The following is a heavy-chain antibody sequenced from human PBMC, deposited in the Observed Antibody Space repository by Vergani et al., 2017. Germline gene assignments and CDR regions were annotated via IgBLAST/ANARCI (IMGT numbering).Heavy chain of an antibody. V-gene: IGHV4-59*01. Sequence: QVQLQESGPGLVKPSETLSLTCTVSGAAIKDFYWSWFRQPPGKGLEWIGYVYYTGSTTYNPSLKSRVTISVDTSNNQFSLRMTSLTAADTAVYFCAREPHYYDATGYNYHVWGQGTLVIVSS. CDR2: VYYTGST. D-gene: IGHD3-22*01. J-gene: IGHJ4*02. CDR3: AREPHYYDATGYNYHV. CDR1: GAAIKDFY.